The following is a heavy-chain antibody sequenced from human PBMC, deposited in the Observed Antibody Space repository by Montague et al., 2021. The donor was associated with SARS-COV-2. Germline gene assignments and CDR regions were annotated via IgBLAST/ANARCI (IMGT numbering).Heavy chain of an antibody. J-gene: IGHJ4*02. CDR3: ARHASYSSGWDLEGYFDY. CDR1: GGSISSYY. CDR2: IYYSGST. D-gene: IGHD6-19*01. Sequence: SETLSLTCTVSGGSISSYYWSWIRQPPGKGLEWIGYIYYSGSTNYNPSLKSRVTISVDTSKNQFSLKLISVTAADTAVYYCARHASYSSGWDLEGYFDYWGQGTLVTVSS. V-gene: IGHV4-59*08.